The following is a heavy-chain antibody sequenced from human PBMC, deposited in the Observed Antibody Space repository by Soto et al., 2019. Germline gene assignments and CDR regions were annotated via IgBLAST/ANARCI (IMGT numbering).Heavy chain of an antibody. V-gene: IGHV1-69*01. CDR1: GGTFSSYA. Sequence: QVQLVQSGAEVKKPGSSVKVSCKASGGTFSSYAISWVRQAPGQGLEWMGGIIPIFGTANYAQKFQGRVKITADESTSTAYMELSSLRSEDTAVYYCAREGGPWDYGDPRAAFDIWGQGTMVTVSS. CDR2: IIPIFGTA. CDR3: AREGGPWDYGDPRAAFDI. J-gene: IGHJ3*02. D-gene: IGHD4-17*01.